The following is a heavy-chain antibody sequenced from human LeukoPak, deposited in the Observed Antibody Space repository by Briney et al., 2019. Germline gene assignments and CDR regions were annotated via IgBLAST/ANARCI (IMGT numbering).Heavy chain of an antibody. D-gene: IGHD1-26*01. Sequence: PSETLSLTCTVSGGSISSYYWSWIRQPPGKGLEWIGYIYYSGSTNYNPSLKSRVTISVDTSKNQFSLKLSSVTAADTAVYYCARDPGITSSGRFDPWGQGTLVTVSS. CDR3: ARDPGITSSGRFDP. V-gene: IGHV4-59*12. J-gene: IGHJ5*02. CDR1: GGSISSYY. CDR2: IYYSGST.